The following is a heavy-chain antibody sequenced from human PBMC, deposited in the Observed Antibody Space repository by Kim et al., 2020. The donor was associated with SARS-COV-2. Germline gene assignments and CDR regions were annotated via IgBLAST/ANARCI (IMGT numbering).Heavy chain of an antibody. D-gene: IGHD3-3*01. Sequence: YNPSLKSRVTISVDKPKNQFSLKLSSVTAADTAVYYCARDSGVVNLFDYWGQGTLVTVSS. V-gene: IGHV4-4*02. J-gene: IGHJ4*02. CDR3: ARDSGVVNLFDY.